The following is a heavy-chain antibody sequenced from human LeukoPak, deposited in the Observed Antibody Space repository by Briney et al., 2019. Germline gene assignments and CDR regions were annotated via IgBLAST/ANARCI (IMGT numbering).Heavy chain of an antibody. D-gene: IGHD2-2*01. J-gene: IGHJ6*02. Sequence: SVKVSCKASGGTFSSYAISWVRQAPGQGLEWMGRIIPILGIANYVQKFQGRVTITADKSTSTAYMELSSLRSEDTAVYYCATLGYCSSTSCYQAYYYYGMDVWGQGTTVTVSS. CDR2: IIPILGIA. V-gene: IGHV1-69*04. CDR1: GGTFSSYA. CDR3: ATLGYCSSTSCYQAYYYYGMDV.